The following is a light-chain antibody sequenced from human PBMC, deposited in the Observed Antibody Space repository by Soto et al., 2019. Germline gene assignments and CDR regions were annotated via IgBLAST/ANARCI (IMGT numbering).Light chain of an antibody. CDR1: QSISSY. CDR3: QQSYSTPHT. Sequence: DLQMTQSPSSLSASIGDRVTITCRASQSISSYLNWYQQKPGKAPKLLIYGASSLQSGVPSRFSGSGSGTDFTLTISSLQPEDFATYYCQQSYSTPHTFGGGTKVENK. CDR2: GAS. V-gene: IGKV1-39*01. J-gene: IGKJ4*01.